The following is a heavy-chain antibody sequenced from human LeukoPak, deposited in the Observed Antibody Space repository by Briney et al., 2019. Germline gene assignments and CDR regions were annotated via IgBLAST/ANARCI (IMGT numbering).Heavy chain of an antibody. CDR2: ISYSGST. V-gene: IGHV4-59*01. CDR3: ARDRITMVRGVPRYYNGMDV. Sequence: SETVSLTCTVSGGSISSYYWSWIRQPPGKGLEWIGYISYSGSTNYNPSLKSRVTISVDTSKNQFSLKLSSVTAADTAVYYCARDRITMVRGVPRYYNGMDVWGQGTTVTVSS. CDR1: GGSISSYY. J-gene: IGHJ6*02. D-gene: IGHD3-10*01.